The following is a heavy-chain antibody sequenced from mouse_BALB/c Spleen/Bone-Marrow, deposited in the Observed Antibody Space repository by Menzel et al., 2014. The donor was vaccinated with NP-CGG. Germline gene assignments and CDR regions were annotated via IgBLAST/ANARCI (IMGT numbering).Heavy chain of an antibody. J-gene: IGHJ2*01. CDR3: ARRGGEKDYFDY. V-gene: IGHV5-6*01. Sequence: EVKLVESGADLVKSGGSLKLSCAASGFTFSSYGMSWVRQTPDKRLEWVATTTSGGRYTYYPDSVKGRFTISRDNAKNTLYLQMSSLKSEDTAMYYCARRGGEKDYFDYWGQGTTLTVSS. CDR1: GFTFSSYG. CDR2: TTSGGRYT.